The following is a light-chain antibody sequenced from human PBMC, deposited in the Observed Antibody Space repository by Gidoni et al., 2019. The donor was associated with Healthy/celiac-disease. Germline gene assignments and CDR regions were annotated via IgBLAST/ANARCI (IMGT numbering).Light chain of an antibody. CDR1: QSASSSY. J-gene: IGKJ1*01. Sequence: EIVLTQSPATLSLSPGERDTLSFGASQSASSSYLAWYQQKPGLAPRLLTYDASSRATGIPDRFSGSGSGTDFTLTISRLEPEDFAVYYCQQYGSSPQTFGQXTKVEIK. CDR2: DAS. V-gene: IGKV3D-20*01. CDR3: QQYGSSPQT.